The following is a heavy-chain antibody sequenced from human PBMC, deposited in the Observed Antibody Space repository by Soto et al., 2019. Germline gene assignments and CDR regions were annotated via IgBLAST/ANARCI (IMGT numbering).Heavy chain of an antibody. V-gene: IGHV3-23*01. CDR2: ISASGGST. CDR3: AIHFYYGSGSYYAVDY. D-gene: IGHD3-10*01. CDR1: GFTFNNYA. Sequence: EVQLLESGGGLVQPGGSLRLSCVVSGFTFNNYAMNWVRQAPGKGLEWVSGISASGGSTYYADSVKCRFTISRDSSKHTLYLQMNSLRADDTAIYYCAIHFYYGSGSYYAVDYWGQGTLVTVSS. J-gene: IGHJ4*02.